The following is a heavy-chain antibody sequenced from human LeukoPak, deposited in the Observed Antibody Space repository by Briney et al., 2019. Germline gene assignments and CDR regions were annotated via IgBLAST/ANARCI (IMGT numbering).Heavy chain of an antibody. J-gene: IGHJ4*02. V-gene: IGHV4-4*07. Sequence: SETLSLTCTVSGGSISSYYCSWIRQPAGKGLEWIGRIYASGSINYNPSLNSRVTMPVDTSKNQLSLKLTAATAADTAVYYCARGKGTQWLVLSDYWGQGTLVTVSS. D-gene: IGHD6-19*01. CDR3: ARGKGTQWLVLSDY. CDR2: IYASGSI. CDR1: GGSISSYY.